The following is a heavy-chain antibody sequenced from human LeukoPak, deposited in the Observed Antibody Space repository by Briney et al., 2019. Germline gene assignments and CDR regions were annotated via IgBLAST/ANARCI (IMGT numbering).Heavy chain of an antibody. J-gene: IGHJ6*03. D-gene: IGHD2/OR15-2a*01. CDR2: INPNSGGT. CDR3: ARRDFDYYYMDV. V-gene: IGHV1-2*02. Sequence: ASVKVSCKASGYTFTGYYMHWVRQAPGQGLEWMGWINPNSGGTNYAQKFQGRVTMTRDTSISTAYMELSRLRSDHTAVYYCARRDFDYYYMDVWGQGTLVTVSS. CDR1: GYTFTGYY.